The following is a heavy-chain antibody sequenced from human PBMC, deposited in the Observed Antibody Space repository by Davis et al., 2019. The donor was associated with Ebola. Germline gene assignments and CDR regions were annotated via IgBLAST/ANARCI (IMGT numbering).Heavy chain of an antibody. V-gene: IGHV4-34*01. CDR3: ARGVSSWTFDY. Sequence: PSETLSLTCAVYGGSFNDNYWSWIRQPPGKGLEWIGEINHSGNTNYNPSLKSRVIVSMDTSKNQVSLKLSSVTAADTAVYYCARGVSSWTFDYWGQGTLVTVSS. J-gene: IGHJ4*02. CDR1: GGSFNDNY. CDR2: INHSGNT. D-gene: IGHD6-13*01.